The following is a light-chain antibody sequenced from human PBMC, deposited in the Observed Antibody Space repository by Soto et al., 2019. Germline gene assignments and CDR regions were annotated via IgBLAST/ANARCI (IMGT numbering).Light chain of an antibody. V-gene: IGKV3-11*01. Sequence: EIAVTQSPATLSLSPGERATLSCRASQSVSSSLAWYQQKPGQAPRLVIYDASNRATGIPARFSGSGSGTDFTLTISSLEPEDFAVYYCQDSTTWPPYTFGQGTKLEIK. CDR2: DAS. CDR1: QSVSSS. J-gene: IGKJ2*01. CDR3: QDSTTWPPYT.